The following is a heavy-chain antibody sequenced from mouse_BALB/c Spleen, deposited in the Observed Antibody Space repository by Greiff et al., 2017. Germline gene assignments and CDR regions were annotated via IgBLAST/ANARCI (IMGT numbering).Heavy chain of an antibody. CDR2: IWSGGST. CDR1: GFSLTSYG. J-gene: IGHJ4*01. V-gene: IGHV2-2*02. D-gene: IGHD1-1*01. Sequence: VQLQQSGPGLVQPSQSLSITCTVSGFSLTSYGVHWVRQSPGKGLDWLGVIWSGGSTDYNAAVISRLSISKDNSNSQVFFKMNSLQANDTAIYYCARKGVALYAMDYWGQGTSVTVAS. CDR3: ARKGVALYAMDY.